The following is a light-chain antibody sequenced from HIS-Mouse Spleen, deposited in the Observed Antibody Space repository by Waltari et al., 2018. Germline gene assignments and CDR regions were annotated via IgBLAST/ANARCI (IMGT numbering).Light chain of an antibody. Sequence: QSALTQPASVSGSPGQSITISCTGTSSDVGGYNSVPWYQPHPGKAPKLMIYEVSNRPSGVSNRFSGSKSGNTASLTISGLQAEDEADYYCSSYTSSSTWVFGGGTKLTVL. CDR3: SSYTSSSTWV. CDR1: SSDVGGYNS. J-gene: IGLJ3*02. V-gene: IGLV2-14*01. CDR2: EVS.